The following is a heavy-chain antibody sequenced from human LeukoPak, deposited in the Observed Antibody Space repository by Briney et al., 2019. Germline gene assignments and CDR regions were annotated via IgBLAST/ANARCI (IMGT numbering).Heavy chain of an antibody. Sequence: PSETLSLTCTVSGGSISSSSYYWGWIRQPPGKGLEWIGSIYYSGSTYFNPSLKSRVTISVDTSKNQFSLKVSSVTAADTAVYYCARFDYGDSYFDSWDQGTRVTVSS. J-gene: IGHJ4*02. CDR2: IYYSGST. V-gene: IGHV4-39*01. CDR3: ARFDYGDSYFDS. D-gene: IGHD4-17*01. CDR1: GGSISSSSYY.